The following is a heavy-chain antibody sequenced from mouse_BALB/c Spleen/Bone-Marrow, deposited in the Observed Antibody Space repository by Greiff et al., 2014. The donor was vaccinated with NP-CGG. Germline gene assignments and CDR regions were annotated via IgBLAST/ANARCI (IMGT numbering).Heavy chain of an antibody. CDR3: ARRAGAY. V-gene: IGHV5-12-2*01. CDR1: GFTFSSYT. Sequence: EVKLVESGGGLVQPGGSLKLSCAASGFTFSSYTMSWVRQTPEKRLEWVAYISNGGGSTYYPDTVKGRFTFSRDNAKNTLYLQMSSLKSEDTAMYYCARRAGAYWGQGTLVTVSA. CDR2: ISNGGGST. J-gene: IGHJ3*01. D-gene: IGHD3-3*01.